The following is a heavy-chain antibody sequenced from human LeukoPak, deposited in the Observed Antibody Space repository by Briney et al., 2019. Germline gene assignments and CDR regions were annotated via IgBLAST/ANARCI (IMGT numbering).Heavy chain of an antibody. V-gene: IGHV3-48*03. CDR1: GFTFSNYG. Sequence: GGSLRLSCAASGFTFSNYGMNWVRQAPGKGLEWISYISASGNPMFYADSVKGRFTISRGNAKNSLYLQVNSLRAEDTAIYYCAKDGGSGILYWGQGTLVTVSS. CDR2: ISASGNPM. D-gene: IGHD3-10*01. CDR3: AKDGGSGILY. J-gene: IGHJ4*02.